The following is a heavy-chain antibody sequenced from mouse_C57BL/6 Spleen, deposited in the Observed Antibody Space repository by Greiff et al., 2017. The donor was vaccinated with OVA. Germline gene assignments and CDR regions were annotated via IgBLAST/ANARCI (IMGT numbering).Heavy chain of an antibody. D-gene: IGHD3-2*02. CDR1: GYTFTSYW. CDR3: AREDSSGYPFAY. J-gene: IGHJ3*01. Sequence: QVQLQQPGAELVRPGSSVKLSCKASGYTFTSYWMHWVKQRPIQGLEWIGNIDPSDSEPHYNQKFKDKATLTVDKSSSTAYMQLSSLTSEDSAVYYCAREDSSGYPFAYWGQGTLVTVSA. V-gene: IGHV1-52*01. CDR2: IDPSDSEP.